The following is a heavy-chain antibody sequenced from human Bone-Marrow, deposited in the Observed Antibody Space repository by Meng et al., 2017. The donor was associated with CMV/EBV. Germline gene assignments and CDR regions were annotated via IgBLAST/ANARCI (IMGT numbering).Heavy chain of an antibody. CDR1: GYTFTSYG. CDR3: ARGRDAYNINYFDY. CDR2: VIPRVGIT. D-gene: IGHD5-24*01. Sequence: SVKVSCKASGYTFTSYGISWVRQAPGQGLEWMGAVIPRVGITNYAQRFQGRVTISADSSTSTAYMELSSLTSDDTAVYYCARGRDAYNINYFDYWGQGTLVTVSS. V-gene: IGHV1-69*10. J-gene: IGHJ4*02.